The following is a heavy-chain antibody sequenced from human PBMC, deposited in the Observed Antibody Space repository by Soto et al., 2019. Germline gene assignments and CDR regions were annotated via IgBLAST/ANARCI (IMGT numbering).Heavy chain of an antibody. CDR3: ARQGQLVPPYYYGMDV. CDR2: IYPGDSDT. CDR1: GYSFTSYW. J-gene: IGHJ6*04. V-gene: IGHV5-51*01. D-gene: IGHD6-6*01. Sequence: AESLKISCQGSGYSFTSYWIGWVRQMPGKGLEWMGIIYPGDSDTRYSPSFQGQVTISADKSISTAYLQWSSLKASDTAMYYCARQGQLVPPYYYGMDVWGEGTTVTVPQ.